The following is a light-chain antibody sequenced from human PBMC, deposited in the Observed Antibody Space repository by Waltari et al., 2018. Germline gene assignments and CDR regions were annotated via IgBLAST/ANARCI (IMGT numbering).Light chain of an antibody. CDR2: AAS. CDR3: QQSHSIPRT. J-gene: IGKJ4*01. Sequence: DIQMTQSPSSLSASVGDRVTITCRASQSISSYLNWYQQKPGKAPKLLIYAASSLQSGVPSRFTGSGSGTDFTLTINSLQPEDFATYYCQQSHSIPRTFGGGTKVEIK. V-gene: IGKV1-39*01. CDR1: QSISSY.